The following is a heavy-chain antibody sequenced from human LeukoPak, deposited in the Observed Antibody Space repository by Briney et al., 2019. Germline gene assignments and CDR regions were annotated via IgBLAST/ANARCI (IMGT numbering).Heavy chain of an antibody. V-gene: IGHV3-23*01. CDR3: AKNVVVKRYIDL. D-gene: IGHD2-15*01. Sequence: GGSLRLSCAASGFTFSNYDINWVRQAPGKGLQWVAVISGGGRTTEYEDFVKGRFTISRDNSKNTLSLQMNSLTVEDTAIYFCAKNVVVKRYIDLWGQGTLVTVSS. J-gene: IGHJ4*02. CDR2: ISGGGRTT. CDR1: GFTFSNYD.